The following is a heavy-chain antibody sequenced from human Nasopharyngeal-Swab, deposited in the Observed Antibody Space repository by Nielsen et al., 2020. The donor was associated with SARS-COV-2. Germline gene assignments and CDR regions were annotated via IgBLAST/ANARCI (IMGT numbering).Heavy chain of an antibody. CDR1: GYTFTDYY. CDR2: INPDSGDT. J-gene: IGHJ4*02. Sequence: ASVKVSCKTSGYTFTDYYIHWMCQVPGQGLEWVGCINPDSGDTKYAQKFQGRVTVTRDTSRSTAYIELSRLRSDDTAVYYCARDYYDNYDSDYWGQGTLVTVSS. V-gene: IGHV1-2*02. CDR3: ARDYYDNYDSDY. D-gene: IGHD3-22*01.